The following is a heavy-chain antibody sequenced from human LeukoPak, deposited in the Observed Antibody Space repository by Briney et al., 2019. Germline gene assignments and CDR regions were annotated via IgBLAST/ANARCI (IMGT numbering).Heavy chain of an antibody. J-gene: IGHJ4*02. CDR2: ISSNGGST. Sequence: GGSLRLSCAASGFTFSSYAMHWVRQAPGKGLEYVSAISSNGGSTYYANSVKGRFTISRDNSKNTLYLQMNSLRAEDTAVYYCAKDHIVVVTATPNFDYWGQGTLVTVSS. D-gene: IGHD2-21*02. CDR1: GFTFSSYA. V-gene: IGHV3-64*01. CDR3: AKDHIVVVTATPNFDY.